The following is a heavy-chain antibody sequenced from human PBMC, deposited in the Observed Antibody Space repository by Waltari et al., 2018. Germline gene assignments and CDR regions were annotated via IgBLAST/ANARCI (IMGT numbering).Heavy chain of an antibody. J-gene: IGHJ6*03. D-gene: IGHD3-22*01. CDR2: INRGESST. CDR1: GFTFSSSC. V-gene: IGHV3-74*01. Sequence: EVQLVESGGTLVQPGGSLRLSCAASGFTFSSSCMHWVRQAPGKGLVCVVRINRGESSTISAVSVKDRFTISRDNSNNRLYLQMNSLRAEDTAVYYCTREPSPDSGGYFYYYMDVWGKGTTVTVSS. CDR3: TREPSPDSGGYFYYYMDV.